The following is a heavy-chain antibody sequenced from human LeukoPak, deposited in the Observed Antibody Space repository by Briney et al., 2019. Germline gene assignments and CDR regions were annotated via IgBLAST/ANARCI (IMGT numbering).Heavy chain of an antibody. CDR1: GLTFSDYW. J-gene: IGHJ4*02. V-gene: IGHV3-7*03. CDR3: LKDYQGD. CDR2: IKGGGSVK. Sequence: PGGSLRLSCGASGLTFSDYWMSWVRQAPGKGLEWVANIKGGGSVKSVVDSVRGRFTISRDNAKNSLYLQMNNLRAEDTAMCYCLKDYQGDWGRGTLVTVSS. D-gene: IGHD2-2*01.